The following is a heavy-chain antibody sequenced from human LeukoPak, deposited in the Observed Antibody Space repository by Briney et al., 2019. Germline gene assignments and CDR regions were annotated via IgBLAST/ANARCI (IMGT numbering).Heavy chain of an antibody. Sequence: GGSLRLSCAASGFTFSSYGMHWVRQAPGKGLEWVAVIWYDGSNKYYADSVKGRFTISRDNSKNTLYLQMNSLRAEDTAVYYCARDPGFGEDPGYYYYYYMDVWAKGPRSPSP. CDR3: ARDPGFGEDPGYYYYYYMDV. CDR1: GFTFSSYG. CDR2: IWYDGSNK. V-gene: IGHV3-33*01. J-gene: IGHJ6*03. D-gene: IGHD3-10*01.